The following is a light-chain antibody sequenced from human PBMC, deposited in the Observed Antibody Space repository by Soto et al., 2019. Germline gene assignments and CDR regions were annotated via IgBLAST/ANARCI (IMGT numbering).Light chain of an antibody. J-gene: IGLJ1*01. CDR2: TKS. CDR1: SSNIGAGYD. V-gene: IGLV1-40*01. CDR3: QSYDSGLVGLV. Sequence: QSVLTQPPSASGTPGQSVTVSCSGSSSNIGAGYDVHWYRQFPGAAPKALLSTKSHRPSGVPDRFSASKSGTSASLAITGLQPEDEAEYYCQSYDSGLVGLVFGTGTKVTVL.